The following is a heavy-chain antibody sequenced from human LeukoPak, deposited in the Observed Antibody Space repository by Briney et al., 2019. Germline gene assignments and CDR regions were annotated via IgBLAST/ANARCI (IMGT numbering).Heavy chain of an antibody. CDR1: GGSISSGGYY. CDR3: ARDCGSTSCYAAFDI. D-gene: IGHD2-2*01. Sequence: SETLSLTCTVSGGSISSGGYYWSWIRQHPGKGLEWIGYIYYSGSTYYNPSLRSRVTISVDTSKNQFSLKLSSVTAADTAVYYCARDCGSTSCYAAFDIWGQGTMVTVSS. CDR2: IYYSGST. V-gene: IGHV4-31*03. J-gene: IGHJ3*02.